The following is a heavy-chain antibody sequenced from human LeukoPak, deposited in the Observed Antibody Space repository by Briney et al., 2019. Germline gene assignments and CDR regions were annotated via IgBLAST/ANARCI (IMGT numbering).Heavy chain of an antibody. D-gene: IGHD5-12*01. CDR2: INHSRST. J-gene: IGHJ4*02. V-gene: IGHV4-34*01. Sequence: PSETLSLTCAVYGASFSGYYWRWLRHPPGKGLEWLGEINHSRSTNYNQSLNSRATITVNTSKNQFSLKLSSVTAADTAVYYCARPGYGGPFDYWGQGTLVTVSS. CDR3: ARPGYGGPFDY. CDR1: GASFSGYY.